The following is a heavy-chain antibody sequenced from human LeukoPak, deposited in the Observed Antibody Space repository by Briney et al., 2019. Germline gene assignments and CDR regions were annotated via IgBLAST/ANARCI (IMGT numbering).Heavy chain of an antibody. J-gene: IGHJ4*02. D-gene: IGHD6-19*01. CDR2: ISGSGGST. CDR1: GFTFSSYA. Sequence: PGGSLRLSCAASGFTFSSYAMSWVRQAPGKGLEWVSAISGSGGSTYYADSVKGRFTISRDNSKNTLYLQMNSLRAEDTAVYYCAKFGISYSSGWYGYWGQGTLVTVSS. CDR3: AKFGISYSSGWYGY. V-gene: IGHV3-23*01.